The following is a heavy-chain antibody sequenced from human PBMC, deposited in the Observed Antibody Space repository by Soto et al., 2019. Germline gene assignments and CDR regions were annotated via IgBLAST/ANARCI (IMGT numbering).Heavy chain of an antibody. V-gene: IGHV3-48*03. CDR2: IGRSGETI. Sequence: GGALRLSCVGSGLTFISFEMNWVRKTPGKGLEWLSYIGRSGETIYYADSVKGRFTISRDNAKSSLFLQMNGLRDEDTGIYYCARDSRGGAARRPTFYYWGRGTLVTVYS. CDR1: GLTFISFE. D-gene: IGHD6-6*01. J-gene: IGHJ4*02. CDR3: ARDSRGGAARRPTFYY.